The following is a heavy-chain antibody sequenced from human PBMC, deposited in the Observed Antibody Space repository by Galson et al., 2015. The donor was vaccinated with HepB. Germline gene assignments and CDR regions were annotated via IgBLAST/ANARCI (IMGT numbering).Heavy chain of an antibody. CDR1: GFTFSSYA. CDR2: ISESGVTT. CDR3: AKAFPETGWLLLQRQNFDY. V-gene: IGHV3-23*01. D-gene: IGHD6-19*01. J-gene: IGHJ4*02. Sequence: SLRLSCAASGFTFSSYAMSWVRQAPGKGLEWVSAISESGVTTYYADSVKGRFTISRNNSNNTLFLLMNSLRAEDTAIYYCAKAFPETGWLLLQRQNFDYWGQGALVTVSS.